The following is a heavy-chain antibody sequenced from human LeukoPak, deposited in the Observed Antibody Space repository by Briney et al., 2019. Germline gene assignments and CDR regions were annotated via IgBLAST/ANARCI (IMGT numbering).Heavy chain of an antibody. D-gene: IGHD6-19*01. V-gene: IGHV1-2*02. CDR2: INPNSGGT. CDR3: ARSARIAVAGGVLGY. J-gene: IGHJ4*02. CDR1: GYTFTGYY. Sequence: ASVKVSCKASGYTFTGYYMHWVRQAPGQGLEWMGCINPNSGGTNYAQKFQGRVTMTRDTSISTAYMELSRLRSDDTAVYYCARSARIAVAGGVLGYWGQGTLVTVSS.